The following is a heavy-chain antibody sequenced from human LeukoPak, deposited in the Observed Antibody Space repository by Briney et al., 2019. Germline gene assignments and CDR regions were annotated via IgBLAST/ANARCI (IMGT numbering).Heavy chain of an antibody. D-gene: IGHD4-17*01. CDR2: IKQDGNAK. V-gene: IGHV3-7*01. Sequence: GGSLRLSCAASGLTFSSYWMTWVRQAPGKGLEWVANIKQDGNAKFYVDSVKGRFTISRDNAKNSLYLQMNSLRAEDTAMYYCARVNPDYGDNHFDYWGQGSLVTVSS. J-gene: IGHJ4*02. CDR1: GLTFSSYW. CDR3: ARVNPDYGDNHFDY.